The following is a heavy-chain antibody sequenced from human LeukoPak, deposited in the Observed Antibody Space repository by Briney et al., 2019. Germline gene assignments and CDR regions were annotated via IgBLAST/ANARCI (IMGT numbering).Heavy chain of an antibody. D-gene: IGHD3-3*01. Sequence: PSETLSLTCTVSGGSISSGGYYWSWIRQPPGTGLEWIGYIYHSGTTYYNPSLKSRVTISVDRSKKQFSLKLSSVTAADTAVYYCARVSGRFFDYWGQGTLVTVSS. J-gene: IGHJ4*02. CDR1: GGSISSGGYY. CDR2: IYHSGTT. CDR3: ARVSGRFFDY. V-gene: IGHV4-30-2*01.